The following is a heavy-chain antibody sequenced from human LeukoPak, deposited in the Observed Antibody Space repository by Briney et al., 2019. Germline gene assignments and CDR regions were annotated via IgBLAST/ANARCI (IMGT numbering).Heavy chain of an antibody. J-gene: IGHJ4*02. CDR2: IYDSGST. CDR3: ARGQYDFWSGYPFDY. Sequence: PETLSLTCIVSGGSPSTYYWCWVRQPPGKGREWMGYIYDSGSTNYNPSLKSRVTISVNTSKNQFSLKLSSVTAADTAVYYCARGQYDFWSGYPFDYWGQGTLVIVSS. D-gene: IGHD3-3*01. CDR1: GGSPSTYY. V-gene: IGHV4-59*01.